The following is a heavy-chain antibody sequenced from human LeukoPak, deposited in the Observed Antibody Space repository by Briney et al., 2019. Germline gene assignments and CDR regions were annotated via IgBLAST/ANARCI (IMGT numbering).Heavy chain of an antibody. V-gene: IGHV1-69*13. CDR3: ATSPTSDSPGY. CDR1: GGTVSTYA. D-gene: IGHD2-21*02. J-gene: IGHJ4*02. CDR2: IIPILATA. Sequence: SVKVSCKASGGTVSTYAISWVRQAPGQGLEWMGGIIPILATANYAQKFQGRVTITADESTSTAYMELSSLRSEDTAVYYCATSPTSDSPGYWGQGTLVTVSS.